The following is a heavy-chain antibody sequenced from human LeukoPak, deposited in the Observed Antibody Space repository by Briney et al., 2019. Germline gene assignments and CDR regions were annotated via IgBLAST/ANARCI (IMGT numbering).Heavy chain of an antibody. J-gene: IGHJ4*02. D-gene: IGHD3-10*01. CDR2: ISGSGGST. V-gene: IGHV3-23*01. Sequence: GGSLRLSCSASGFTFSTYGMSWVRQAPGKGLEWVSAISGSGGSTYYADSVKGRFTISRDNSKNTLYLQMNSLRAEDTAVYYCAGRGSGSYFDFWGQGTLVTVSS. CDR1: GFTFSTYG. CDR3: AGRGSGSYFDF.